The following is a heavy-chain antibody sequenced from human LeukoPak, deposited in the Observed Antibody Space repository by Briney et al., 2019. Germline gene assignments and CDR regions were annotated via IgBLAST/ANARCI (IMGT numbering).Heavy chain of an antibody. CDR1: GFTFSSYW. CDR3: YFGELLFPDY. V-gene: IGHV3-7*01. Sequence: PGGSLRLSCAASGFTFSSYWMSWVRQAPGKGLEWVSNIKQDGSEKYYVDSVKGRFTISRDNSKNTLYLQMNSLRAEDTAVYYCYFGELLFPDYWGQGTLVTVSS. J-gene: IGHJ4*02. D-gene: IGHD3-10*01. CDR2: IKQDGSEK.